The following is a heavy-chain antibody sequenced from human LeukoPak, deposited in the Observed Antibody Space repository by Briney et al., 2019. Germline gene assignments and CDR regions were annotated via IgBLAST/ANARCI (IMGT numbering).Heavy chain of an antibody. CDR2: ISGSAGSP. Sequence: GGSLRLSCAASGFTFSWYAMSWVRQAPGKGLEWVSAISGSAGSPHYADSVRGRFTISRDNSRNTLYLQMNSLRAEDTAVYYCAKDLQVSSAYHFDYWGQGTLVGVSS. CDR3: AKDLQVSSAYHFDY. CDR1: GFTFSWYA. D-gene: IGHD6-19*01. J-gene: IGHJ4*02. V-gene: IGHV3-23*01.